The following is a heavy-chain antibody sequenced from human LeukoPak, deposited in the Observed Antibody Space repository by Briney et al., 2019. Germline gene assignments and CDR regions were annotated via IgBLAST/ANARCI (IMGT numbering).Heavy chain of an antibody. D-gene: IGHD5-18*01. CDR1: GFTFSDYW. CDR3: ARVITGSTYGLFDY. J-gene: IGHJ4*02. V-gene: IGHV3-74*01. CDR2: INGDGSRT. Sequence: GGSLRLSCTASGFTFSDYWMHWVRQAPGKGLVWVSRINGDGSRTNYTYCVKGRFTFSRDTDKNTVFLQMNSLRAEDAAVYYCARVITGSTYGLFDYWGQGALATVSS.